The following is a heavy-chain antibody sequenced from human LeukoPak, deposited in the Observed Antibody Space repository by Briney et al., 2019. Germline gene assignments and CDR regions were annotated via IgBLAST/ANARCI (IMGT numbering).Heavy chain of an antibody. D-gene: IGHD5-12*01. J-gene: IGHJ5*02. CDR1: GGAFSSYA. V-gene: IGHV1-69*01. CDR3: ARAPSEWLRVDNWFDP. Sequence: SVKVSCKASGGAFSSYAISWVRQAPGQGLEWMGGIIPIFGTANYAQKFQGRVTITADESTSTAYMELSSLRSEDTAVYYCARAPSEWLRVDNWFDPWGQGTLVTVSS. CDR2: IIPIFGTA.